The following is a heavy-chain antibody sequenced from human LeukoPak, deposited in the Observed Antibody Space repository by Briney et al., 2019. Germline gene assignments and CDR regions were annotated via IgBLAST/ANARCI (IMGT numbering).Heavy chain of an antibody. Sequence: ASVKVSCKASGYTFTGYYMHWVRQAPGQGLEWMGWINPNSGGTNYAQKFQGRVTMTRDTSISTAYMALRRLRSDDTAVYYCASGLGYRSSTSCSPDDSFDIWGQGTMVTVSS. CDR2: INPNSGGT. CDR3: ASGLGYRSSTSCSPDDSFDI. CDR1: GYTFTGYY. D-gene: IGHD2-2*01. V-gene: IGHV1-2*02. J-gene: IGHJ3*02.